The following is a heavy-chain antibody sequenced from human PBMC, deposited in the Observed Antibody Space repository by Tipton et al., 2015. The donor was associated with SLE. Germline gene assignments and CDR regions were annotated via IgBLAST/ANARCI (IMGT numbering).Heavy chain of an antibody. J-gene: IGHJ1*01. CDR3: ARDQGGYFHH. D-gene: IGHD3-16*01. Sequence: RFQGRVTMTTDTSTSTAYMELRSLRSDDTAVYYCARDQGGYFHHWGQGTLVTVSS. V-gene: IGHV1-18*01.